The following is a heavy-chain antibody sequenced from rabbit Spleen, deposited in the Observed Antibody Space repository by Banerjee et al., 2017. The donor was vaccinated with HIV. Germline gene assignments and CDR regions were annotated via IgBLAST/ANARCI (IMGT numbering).Heavy chain of an antibody. V-gene: IGHV1S45*01. D-gene: IGHD1-1*01. CDR2: IYAGSSGST. Sequence: QEQLVESGGGLVQPEGSLTLTCKASGFDLSYYYYMCWVRQAPGKGLEWIGCIYAGSSGSTYYASWVNGRFSISKTSSTTVTLRMTSLTAADRATYFCARDLVGVIGWNFYLWGQGTLVTVS. CDR1: GFDLSYYYY. CDR3: ARDLVGVIGWNFYL. J-gene: IGHJ4*01.